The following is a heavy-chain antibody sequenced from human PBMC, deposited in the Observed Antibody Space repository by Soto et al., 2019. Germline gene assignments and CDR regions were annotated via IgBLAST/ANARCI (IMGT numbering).Heavy chain of an antibody. V-gene: IGHV1-58*01. CDR3: AKAISGYNAPLDY. J-gene: IGHJ4*02. CDR2: IVVGSGNT. Sequence: SVKVSCKASGFTFTASAVQWVRQARGQRLEWIGWIVVGSGNTMYAQKFQERVTITRDKSTSTAYMELSSLRSEDTAVYYCAKAISGYNAPLDYWGQGTGVTVPQ. D-gene: IGHD5-12*01. CDR1: GFTFTASA.